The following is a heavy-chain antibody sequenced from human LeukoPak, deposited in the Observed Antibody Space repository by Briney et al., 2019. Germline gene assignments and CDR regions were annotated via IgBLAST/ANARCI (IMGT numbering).Heavy chain of an antibody. CDR1: GFSFSSYG. J-gene: IGHJ4*02. Sequence: GGSLRLSWAASGFSFSSYGMSWVRQAPGKGLEWVSAISGSGGSTYYADSVKGRFTISRDNSKNSLYLQMNSLRAEDTAVYYCARAEHIVVVTTNDYWGQGTLVTVSS. CDR2: ISGSGGST. D-gene: IGHD2-21*02. V-gene: IGHV3-23*01. CDR3: ARAEHIVVVTTNDY.